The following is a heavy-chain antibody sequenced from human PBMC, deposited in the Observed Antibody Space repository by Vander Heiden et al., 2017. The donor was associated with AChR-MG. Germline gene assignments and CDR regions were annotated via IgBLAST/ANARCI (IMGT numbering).Heavy chain of an antibody. CDR2: IYPGDSDT. Sequence: EVQLVQSGAAVKKPGESLKISCKGSGYSFTSYWIGWERQMPGKGLEWMGIIYPGDSDTRYSPSCQVQVTISADKSISTAYLQWSSMKASETAMYYCARQSNGGSSSNYGMDVWGQGTTVTVSS. J-gene: IGHJ6*02. CDR1: GYSFTSYW. D-gene: IGHD6-6*01. CDR3: ARQSNGGSSSNYGMDV. V-gene: IGHV5-51*01.